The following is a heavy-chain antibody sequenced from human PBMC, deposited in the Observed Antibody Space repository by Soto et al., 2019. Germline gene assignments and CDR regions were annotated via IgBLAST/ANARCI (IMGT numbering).Heavy chain of an antibody. Sequence: QVQLHESGPGLVKPSETLSLTCSVSGGSISGLYWTWVRQPPGRGLEWIGWIYYSGTTTYNPSLISRVTISVDTSKNQFSLKLSSVTAADTAIYYCARLRNHYSMDVWGKGNTVTVSS. V-gene: IGHV4-59*08. CDR3: ARLRNHYSMDV. CDR1: GGSISGLY. CDR2: IYYSGTT. J-gene: IGHJ6*03.